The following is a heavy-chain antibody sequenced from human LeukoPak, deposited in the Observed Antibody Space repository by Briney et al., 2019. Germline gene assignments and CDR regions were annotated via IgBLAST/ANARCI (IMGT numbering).Heavy chain of an antibody. D-gene: IGHD3-16*01. J-gene: IGHJ6*03. CDR2: ISPRSETI. V-gene: IGHV3-48*04. CDR3: ARIDVPTVFTYYMDL. Sequence: PGESLRLSCATSGFSFNRRGMSWVRHPPGKGLEWVSYISPRSETIYYAESVKGRFTVSRDDSKDSLYLQIHTLRAEDTAVYYCARIDVPTVFTYYMDLWGKGTTVTVAS. CDR1: GFSFNRRG.